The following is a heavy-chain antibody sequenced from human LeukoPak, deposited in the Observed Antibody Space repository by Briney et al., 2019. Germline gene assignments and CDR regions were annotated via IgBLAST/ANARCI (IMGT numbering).Heavy chain of an antibody. Sequence: SETLSLTCTVSGGSISSGGYYWSWIRQPPGKGLEWIGYIYHSGSTYYNPSLKSRVTISVDKSKNQFSLKLSSATAADTAVYYCASSYGSAEGAFDIWGQGTMVTVSS. J-gene: IGHJ3*02. CDR2: IYHSGST. CDR3: ASSYGSAEGAFDI. D-gene: IGHD3-10*01. CDR1: GGSISSGGYY. V-gene: IGHV4-30-2*01.